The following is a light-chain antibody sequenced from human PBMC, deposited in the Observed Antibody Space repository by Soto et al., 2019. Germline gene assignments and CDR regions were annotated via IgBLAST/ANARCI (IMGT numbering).Light chain of an antibody. V-gene: IGLV1-40*01. Sequence: QSVLTQPPSVSGAPGQRVTISCTGSSSNIGAGYDVHWYQQLPGTAPKLLIYGNSNRPSGVPDRFSGSKSGTSASLAITGLQAEDEAGYFCQFFDGCLRCYVFGTWITGTVL. CDR1: SSNIGAGYD. J-gene: IGLJ1*01. CDR3: QFFDGCLRCYV. CDR2: GNS.